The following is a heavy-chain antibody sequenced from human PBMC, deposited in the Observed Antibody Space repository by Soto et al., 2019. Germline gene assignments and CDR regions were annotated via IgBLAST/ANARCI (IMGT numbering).Heavy chain of an antibody. CDR1: GGTFSSYA. Sequence: QVQLVQSGAEVKKPGSSVKVSCKASGGTFSSYAISWVRQAPGQGLEWMGGIIPIFGTANYAQKFQGRVTITADKSTSTANMELSSLRSEDTAVYYCARVGATDKYYYYYYGMDVWGQGTTVTVSS. D-gene: IGHD1-26*01. J-gene: IGHJ6*02. CDR2: IIPIFGTA. CDR3: ARVGATDKYYYYYYGMDV. V-gene: IGHV1-69*06.